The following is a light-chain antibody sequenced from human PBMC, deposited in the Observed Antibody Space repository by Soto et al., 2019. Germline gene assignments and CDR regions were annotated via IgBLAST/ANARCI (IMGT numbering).Light chain of an antibody. CDR2: GAS. V-gene: IGKV3-20*01. CDR1: QSVSSY. Sequence: EIVLTQSPASLSLSPGERATLSCRASQSVSSYLAWYQQKPGQAPRIILFGASGRATGIPDRFSGSGSGTDFTLTISRLEPEDFAVYYCQQYADSPLTFGGGTRLEIK. J-gene: IGKJ5*01. CDR3: QQYADSPLT.